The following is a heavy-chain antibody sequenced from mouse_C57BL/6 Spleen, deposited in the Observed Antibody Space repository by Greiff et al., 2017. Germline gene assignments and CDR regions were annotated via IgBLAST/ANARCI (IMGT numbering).Heavy chain of an antibody. V-gene: IGHV1-76*01. Sequence: VKLMESGAELVRPGASVKLSCKASGYTFTDYYINWVKQRPGQGLEWIARIYPGSGNTYYNERFKGKATLTAEKSSSTAYMQLSSLTSEDSAVYFCARSGGGAMDYWGQGTSVTVSS. CDR2: IYPGSGNT. CDR1: GYTFTDYY. D-gene: IGHD3-2*02. J-gene: IGHJ4*01. CDR3: ARSGGGAMDY.